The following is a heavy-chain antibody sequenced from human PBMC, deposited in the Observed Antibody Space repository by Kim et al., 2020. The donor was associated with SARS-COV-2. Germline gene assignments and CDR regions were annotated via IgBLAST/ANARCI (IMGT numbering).Heavy chain of an antibody. V-gene: IGHV3-23*01. D-gene: IGHD3-3*01. J-gene: IGHJ3*02. Sequence: GRFTISRDNSKNTLYLQMNSLRAEDTAVYYCAKDRVRFLEWLSGSNAFDIWGQGTMVTVSS. CDR3: AKDRVRFLEWLSGSNAFDI.